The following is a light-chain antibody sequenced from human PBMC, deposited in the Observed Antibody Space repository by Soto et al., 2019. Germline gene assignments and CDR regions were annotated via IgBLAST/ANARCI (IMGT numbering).Light chain of an antibody. CDR3: FSYAGSYTFV. CDR2: DVS. Sequence: QSVLTQPRSVSGSPGQSVTISCTGTSSDVGGYSYVSWYQQHPGKAPKLMIYDVSKRPSGIPDRFSGSKSGNTASLTISGLQAEDEADYCFSYAGSYTFVFGTGTKVTVL. J-gene: IGLJ1*01. V-gene: IGLV2-11*01. CDR1: SSDVGGYSY.